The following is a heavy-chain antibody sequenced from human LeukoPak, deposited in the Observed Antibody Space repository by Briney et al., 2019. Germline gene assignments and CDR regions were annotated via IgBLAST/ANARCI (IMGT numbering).Heavy chain of an antibody. CDR1: GFTFSSYA. J-gene: IGHJ6*03. V-gene: IGHV3-23*01. Sequence: HAGGSLRLSCAASGFTFSSYAMSWVRQAPGKGLEWVSVISGSGGSTYYADSVKGRFTISRDNSKNTLYLQMNSLRAEDTAVYYCAKAGKVYCSSTSCYTLSYYYYYMDVWGKGTTVTVSS. CDR3: AKAGKVYCSSTSCYTLSYYYYYMDV. CDR2: ISGSGGST. D-gene: IGHD2-2*02.